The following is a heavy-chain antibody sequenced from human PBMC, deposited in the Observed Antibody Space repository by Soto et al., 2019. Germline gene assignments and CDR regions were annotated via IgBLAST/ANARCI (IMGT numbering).Heavy chain of an antibody. V-gene: IGHV1-69*01. CDR2: IIPIFGTA. D-gene: IGHD4-17*01. CDR1: GGTFSSYA. Sequence: QVQLVQSGAEVKKPGSSVKVSCKASGGTFSSYAISWVRQAPGQGLEWMGGIIPIFGTANYAQKFQGRVTITADESTSPAYIELSSLRSEDTDVYYCARANGDYESGRYGWFDPWGQGTLVTVSS. CDR3: ARANGDYESGRYGWFDP. J-gene: IGHJ5*02.